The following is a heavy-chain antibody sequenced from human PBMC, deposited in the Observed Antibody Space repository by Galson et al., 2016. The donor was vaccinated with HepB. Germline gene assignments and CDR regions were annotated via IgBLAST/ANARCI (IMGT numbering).Heavy chain of an antibody. J-gene: IGHJ4*02. CDR3: AIDKDGGYDY. CDR2: ISSAGEP. D-gene: IGHD4-23*01. V-gene: IGHV3-13*05. CDR1: GFSFSNYD. Sequence: SLRLSCAASGFSFSNYDIHWVRQVTGTGLEWVSAISSAGEPHYAASVRGRITISRENAKNSVYLQMNSLRAEDTAGYFCAIDKDGGYDYWGQGTLVTVSS.